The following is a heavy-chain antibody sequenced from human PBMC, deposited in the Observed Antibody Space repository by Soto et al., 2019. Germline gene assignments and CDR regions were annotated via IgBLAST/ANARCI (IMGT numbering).Heavy chain of an antibody. J-gene: IGHJ4*02. V-gene: IGHV1-69*13. CDR2: IIPIFGTA. CDR3: ARESDYDSSGYLDY. D-gene: IGHD3-22*01. CDR1: GGTFSSYA. Sequence: SVKASCKASGGTFSSYAISWVRQAPGQGLEWMGGIIPIFGTANYAQKFQGRVTITADEATSTAYMELSSLRSEDTAVYYCARESDYDSSGYLDYWGQGTLVTVSS.